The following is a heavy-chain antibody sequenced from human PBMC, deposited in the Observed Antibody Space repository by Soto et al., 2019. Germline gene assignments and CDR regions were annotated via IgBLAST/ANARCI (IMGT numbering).Heavy chain of an antibody. J-gene: IGHJ4*02. V-gene: IGHV3-30*04. D-gene: IGHD1-26*01. Sequence: QVQLVESGGGVVQPGRSLRLSCAASGFTFSSYAMHWVRQAPGQGLEWVAVISYDGRNKYYADSVKGRFTISRDNSKNTRYLQMNSLRAEDTAVYYCARGGLYSGSYMDYFDYWGQGTLVTVSS. CDR2: ISYDGRNK. CDR1: GFTFSSYA. CDR3: ARGGLYSGSYMDYFDY.